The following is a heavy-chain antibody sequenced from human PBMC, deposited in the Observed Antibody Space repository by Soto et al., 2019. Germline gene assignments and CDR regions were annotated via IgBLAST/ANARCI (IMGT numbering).Heavy chain of an antibody. CDR3: ARGRGWFDP. CDR2: IYYSGST. Sequence: QVQLQESGPGLVKPSETLSLTCTVSGGSISGYYWSWIRQPPGKGLEWIGYIYYSGSTNYNPPLKSRVTISVDTSKNQFSLKLSSVTAADTAVYYCARGRGWFDPWGQGTLVTVSS. CDR1: GGSISGYY. V-gene: IGHV4-59*01. J-gene: IGHJ5*02.